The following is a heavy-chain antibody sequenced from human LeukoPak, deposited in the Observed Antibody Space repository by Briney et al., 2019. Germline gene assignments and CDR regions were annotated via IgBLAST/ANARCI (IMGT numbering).Heavy chain of an antibody. CDR1: GFTFTSYW. J-gene: IGHJ4*02. CDR2: IKPDGSDK. D-gene: IGHD6-13*01. CDR3: AKGTGIAAAGGFDY. Sequence: GGSLRLSCAASGFTFTSYWMTWVRQAPGKGLEWVATIKPDGSDKYYLDSVKGRFTISRDNPKNSLYLQMNSLRAEDMALYYCAKGTGIAAAGGFDYWGQGTLVTVSS. V-gene: IGHV3-7*03.